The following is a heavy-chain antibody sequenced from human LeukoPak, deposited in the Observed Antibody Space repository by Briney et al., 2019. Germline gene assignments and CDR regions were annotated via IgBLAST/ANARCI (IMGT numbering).Heavy chain of an antibody. D-gene: IGHD3-22*01. Sequence: ASVTVSFTASGYTFTSYYMHWVRQAPGQGLEWMGIINPSGGCTSYAQKFQGRVTMTRDTSTSTVYMELSSLRSEDTAVYYCARQVYYYDSSGYPYFDYWGQGTLVTVSS. CDR1: GYTFTSYY. V-gene: IGHV1-46*01. J-gene: IGHJ4*02. CDR2: INPSGGCT. CDR3: ARQVYYYDSSGYPYFDY.